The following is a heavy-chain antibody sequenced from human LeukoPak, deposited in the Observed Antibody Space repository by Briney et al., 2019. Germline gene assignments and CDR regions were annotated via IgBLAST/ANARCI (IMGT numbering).Heavy chain of an antibody. V-gene: IGHV4-39*01. CDR2: IYYSETT. CDR3: ARQVSDYYYYYIDV. Sequence: KPSEALSLTCTVSGGSISSTGYYWDWIRQPPGKGREWIGSIYYSETTYYNSSLKSRVTISLNTSKNQFSLRLNSVTAADTAVYYCARQVSDYYYYYIDVWGKGATVTVSS. J-gene: IGHJ6*03. CDR1: GGSISSTGYY. D-gene: IGHD5/OR15-5a*01.